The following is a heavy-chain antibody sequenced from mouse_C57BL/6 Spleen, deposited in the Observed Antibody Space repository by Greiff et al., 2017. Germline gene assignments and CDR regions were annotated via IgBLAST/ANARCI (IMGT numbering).Heavy chain of an antibody. V-gene: IGHV5-6*01. J-gene: IGHJ2*01. CDR1: GFTFSSYG. CDR2: ISSGGSYT. CDR3: ARRGEHGGFDY. Sequence: EVQLQQSGGDLVKPGGSLKLSCAASGFTFSSYGMSWVRQTPDKRLEWVATISSGGSYTYYPDSVKGRFTISRDNAKNTLYLQMSSLKSEDTAMYYCARRGEHGGFDYWGQGTTLTVSS.